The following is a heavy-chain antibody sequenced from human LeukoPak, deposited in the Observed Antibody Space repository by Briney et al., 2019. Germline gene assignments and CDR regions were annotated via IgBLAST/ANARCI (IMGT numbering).Heavy chain of an antibody. CDR3: TAHYGDYVPDY. V-gene: IGHV3-66*01. CDR1: GFTVSSNY. J-gene: IGHJ4*02. Sequence: PGGSLRLSCAASGFTVSSNYMSWVRQAPGKGLEWVSVIYSGGSTYYADSVKGRFTISRDDSKNTLYLQMNSLKTEDTAVYYCTAHYGDYVPDYWGQGTLVTVSS. CDR2: IYSGGST. D-gene: IGHD4-17*01.